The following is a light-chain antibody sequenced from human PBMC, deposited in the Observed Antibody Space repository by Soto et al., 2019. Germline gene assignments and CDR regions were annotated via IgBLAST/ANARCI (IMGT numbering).Light chain of an antibody. J-gene: IGKJ3*01. CDR2: NTF. CDR3: QQYGGSTFT. V-gene: IGKV3-20*01. Sequence: EIVLTQSPGTLSLSPGDRATPSCRASQSFSTSYLAWYQHKPGQAPRLLTHNTFTMATGIPDRFSGSGSGKHFARTISRLEPEDFAVYYGQQYGGSTFTFGPGTKVDIK. CDR1: QSFSTSY.